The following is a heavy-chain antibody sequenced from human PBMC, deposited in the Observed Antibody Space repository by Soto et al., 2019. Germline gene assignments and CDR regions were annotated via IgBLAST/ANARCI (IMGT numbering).Heavy chain of an antibody. CDR2: IYYSGSS. D-gene: IGHD3-10*01. J-gene: IGHJ6*02. CDR1: GGTISSSSYC. V-gene: IGHV4-39*01. CDR3: ASITYYYYGMAV. Sequence: LEPMSVTXSVAGGTISSSSYCWSMKKKHPGKGLEWMGSIYYSGSSYYNTSLKSRVTISVDTSKTQFSLKLSSVTAADSAVYSCASITYYYYGMAVWRQGSTVPVSS.